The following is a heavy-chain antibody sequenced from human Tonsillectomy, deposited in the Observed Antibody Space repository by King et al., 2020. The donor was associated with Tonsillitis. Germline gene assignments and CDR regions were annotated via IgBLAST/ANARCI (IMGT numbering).Heavy chain of an antibody. D-gene: IGHD3-10*01. V-gene: IGHV3-33*08. CDR3: ARDGVGYYYMDV. CDR1: GFTFSSYG. J-gene: IGHJ6*03. Sequence: VQLVGSGGGVVQPGRSLRLSCAASGFTFSSYGMHWVRQPPGKGLEWVAVIWYDGRNKYYADSVKGRFTISRDNSKNTLYLQMNSLRAEDTAVYYCARDGVGYYYMDVWGKGTTVTVSS. CDR2: IWYDGRNK.